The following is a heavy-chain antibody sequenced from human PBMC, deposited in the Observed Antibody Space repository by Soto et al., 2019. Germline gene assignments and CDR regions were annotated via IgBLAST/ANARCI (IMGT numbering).Heavy chain of an antibody. Sequence: GGSLRLSCAASGFTVSSNYMSWVRQAPGKGLEWVSVIYSGGSTYYADSVKGRFTISRDNSKNTLYLQMNSLRAEDTAVYYCARDLRRADVYGDYARNDAFDIWGQGTMVTVSS. D-gene: IGHD4-17*01. CDR3: ARDLRRADVYGDYARNDAFDI. CDR2: IYSGGST. J-gene: IGHJ3*02. V-gene: IGHV3-66*01. CDR1: GFTVSSNY.